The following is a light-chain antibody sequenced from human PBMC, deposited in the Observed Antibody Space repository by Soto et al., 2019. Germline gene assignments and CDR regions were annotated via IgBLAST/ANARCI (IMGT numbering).Light chain of an antibody. CDR1: SSNIGSNY. Sequence: QSVLTQPPSASGTPGQRVTISCSGNSSNIGSNYVFWYRQLPGTAPKLLIHRNNQWPSGVPDRFSGSKSGTAASLASSGLRSEDEADYYCASWDDCLSGVVFGGGTKVTVL. CDR2: RNN. V-gene: IGLV1-47*01. J-gene: IGLJ2*01. CDR3: ASWDDCLSGVV.